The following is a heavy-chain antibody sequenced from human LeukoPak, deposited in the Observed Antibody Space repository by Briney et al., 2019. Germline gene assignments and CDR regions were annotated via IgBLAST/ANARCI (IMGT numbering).Heavy chain of an antibody. J-gene: IGHJ5*02. CDR1: GGSFSGYY. Sequence: SETLSLTCAVYGGSFSGYYWSWIRQPPGKGLEWIGEINHSGSTNYNPSLKSRVTISVDTSKNQFSLKLSSVTAADTAVYYCERRRTYYYDSSESNWFDPWGQGTLVTVSS. V-gene: IGHV4-34*01. CDR3: ERRRTYYYDSSESNWFDP. CDR2: INHSGST. D-gene: IGHD3-22*01.